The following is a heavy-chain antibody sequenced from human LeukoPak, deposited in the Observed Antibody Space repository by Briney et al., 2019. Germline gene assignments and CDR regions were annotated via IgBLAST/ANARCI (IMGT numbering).Heavy chain of an antibody. CDR3: ARDEEDHYGSGMRQYGMDV. CDR2: ISSSSSTI. V-gene: IGHV3-48*04. CDR1: GFTFSSYS. Sequence: PGGSLRLSCAASGFTFSSYSMNWVRQAPGKGLEWVSYISSSSSTIYYADSVKGRFTISRDNAKNSLYLQMNSLRAEDTAVYYCARDEEDHYGSGMRQYGMDVWGQGTTVTVSS. D-gene: IGHD3-10*01. J-gene: IGHJ6*02.